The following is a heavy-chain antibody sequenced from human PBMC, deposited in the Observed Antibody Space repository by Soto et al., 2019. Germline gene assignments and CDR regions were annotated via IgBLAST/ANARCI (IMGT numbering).Heavy chain of an antibody. CDR3: ARVWQWLVRDDAFDI. J-gene: IGHJ3*02. CDR1: GYTFTGYY. D-gene: IGHD6-19*01. V-gene: IGHV1-2*04. CDR2: INPNSGGT. Sequence: QVQLVQSGAEVKKPGASVKVSCKASGYTFTGYYMHWVRQAPGQGLEWMGWINPNSGGTNYAQKFQGWVTMTRDTSISTAYMELSRLRSDDTAVYYCARVWQWLVRDDAFDIWGQGTMVTVSS.